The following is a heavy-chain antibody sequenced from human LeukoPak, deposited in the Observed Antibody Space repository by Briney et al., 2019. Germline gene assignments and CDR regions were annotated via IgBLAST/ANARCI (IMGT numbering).Heavy chain of an antibody. CDR1: GDTLSSNSAA. Sequence: SQTLSLTCALSGDTLSSNSAAWHWSRQSPSRGIEWLGRTYYRPKLYNDYAVSVKSRITINPDTSKNQFSLQLKSVTPEDTAVYYCAVSLQRYSGYDRYFAFDIWGQGTMVTVSS. V-gene: IGHV6-1*01. CDR3: AVSLQRYSGYDRYFAFDI. J-gene: IGHJ3*02. CDR2: TYYRPKLYN. D-gene: IGHD5-12*01.